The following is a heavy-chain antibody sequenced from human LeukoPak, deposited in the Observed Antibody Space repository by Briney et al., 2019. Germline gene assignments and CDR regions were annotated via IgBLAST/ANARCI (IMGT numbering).Heavy chain of an antibody. Sequence: ASVKVSCKASGYTFTSYDINWVRQATGQGLEWMGWMNPNSGNTGYAQKFQGRVTMTRNTSISTAYMELSSLRSEDTAVYYCARDDYSHYYHYGMDVWGQGTTVTVSS. J-gene: IGHJ6*02. D-gene: IGHD4-11*01. CDR2: MNPNSGNT. CDR3: ARDDYSHYYHYGMDV. CDR1: GYTFTSYD. V-gene: IGHV1-8*01.